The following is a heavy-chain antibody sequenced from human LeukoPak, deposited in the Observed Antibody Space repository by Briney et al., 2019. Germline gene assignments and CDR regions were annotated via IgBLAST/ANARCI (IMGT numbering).Heavy chain of an antibody. CDR3: ARWFCTGTSCYYDY. D-gene: IGHD2-2*01. V-gene: IGHV3-53*01. CDR2: IYSGGSGGTT. J-gene: IGHJ4*02. Sequence: GGSLRLSCAASGLTVSSNFMSWVRQAPGRGLEWVSIIYSGGSGGTTYYADSVKGRFTISRDNSKNILYLQMSSLRAEDTAVYYCARWFCTGTSCYYDYWGQGTLVTVSS. CDR1: GLTVSSNF.